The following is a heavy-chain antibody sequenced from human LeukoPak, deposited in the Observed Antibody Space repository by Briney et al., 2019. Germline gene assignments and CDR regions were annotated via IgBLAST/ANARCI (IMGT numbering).Heavy chain of an antibody. Sequence: GGSLRLSCAASGFTFSSYGMSWVRQAPGKGLEWVSVIYSGGSTYYADSVKGRFTISRDNSKNTLYLQMNSLRAEDTAVYYCASHVENYYYGSGSYYSLDYWGQGTLVTVSS. CDR2: IYSGGST. D-gene: IGHD3-10*01. V-gene: IGHV3-66*04. CDR1: GFTFSSYG. CDR3: ASHVENYYYGSGSYYSLDY. J-gene: IGHJ4*02.